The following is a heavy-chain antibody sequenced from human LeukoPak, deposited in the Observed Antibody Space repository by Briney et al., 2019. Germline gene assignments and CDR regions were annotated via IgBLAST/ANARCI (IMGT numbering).Heavy chain of an antibody. CDR3: AKVRSSSWNAFDI. CDR1: GFTFDDYA. V-gene: IGHV3-9*01. Sequence: GGSLRLSCAPSGFTFDDYATHWVRQAPRRSLGWVSGISWNSGSISYADSVKGRFTISRDNAKNSLYLQMNSLRAEDTALYYCAKVRSSSWNAFDIWGQGTMVTVSS. J-gene: IGHJ3*02. CDR2: ISWNSGSI. D-gene: IGHD6-13*01.